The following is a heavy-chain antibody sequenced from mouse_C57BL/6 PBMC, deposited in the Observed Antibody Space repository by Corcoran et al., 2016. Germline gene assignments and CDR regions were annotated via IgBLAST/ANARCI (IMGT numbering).Heavy chain of an antibody. Sequence: QIQLVQSGPELKKPGETVKISCKASGYTFTTYGMSGGKQATGKGLKWMGWINTYSVVPTYADDFKGRFAFSLETSVSTAYLQINNLKNEDTATYFGARGGGILRPFDYWGQGTTLTVSS. J-gene: IGHJ2*01. D-gene: IGHD1-2*01. V-gene: IGHV9-3*01. CDR2: INTYSVVP. CDR1: GYTFTTYG. CDR3: ARGGGILRPFDY.